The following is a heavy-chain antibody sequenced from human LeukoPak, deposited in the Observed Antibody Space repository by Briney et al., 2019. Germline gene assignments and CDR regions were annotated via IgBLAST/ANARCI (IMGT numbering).Heavy chain of an antibody. Sequence: GRSLRLSCAASGFTFSSYGMHWDRQAPGKGLEWVAVISYDASIKSYGDSVKGRFTISRDNSKNTLYLQMNSLRDEDTAVYFCAKPPSFGGGWGLFHDWGQGTLVTVSS. J-gene: IGHJ4*02. V-gene: IGHV3-30*18. D-gene: IGHD6-19*01. CDR2: ISYDASIK. CDR3: AKPPSFGGGWGLFHD. CDR1: GFTFSSYG.